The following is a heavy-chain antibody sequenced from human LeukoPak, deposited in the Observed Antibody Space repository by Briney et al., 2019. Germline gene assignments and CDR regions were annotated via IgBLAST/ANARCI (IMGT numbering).Heavy chain of an antibody. CDR3: AKIQGDYFDY. Sequence: GGSLRLSCAASGFTFSSYVMSWVRQAPGKGLEWVSAISSSGGSTYYADSVKGRFTTSRDNSKNTLYLQMNSLRAEDTAVYYCAKIQGDYFDYWGQGTLVTVSS. CDR2: ISSSGGST. J-gene: IGHJ4*02. V-gene: IGHV3-23*01. CDR1: GFTFSSYV. D-gene: IGHD5-18*01.